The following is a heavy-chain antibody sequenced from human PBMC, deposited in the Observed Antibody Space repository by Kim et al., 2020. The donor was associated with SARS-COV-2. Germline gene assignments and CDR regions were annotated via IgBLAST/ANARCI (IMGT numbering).Heavy chain of an antibody. CDR3: ARGGGLIQWSDPSITMVRGDYYGMDV. CDR2: IYHSGST. V-gene: IGHV4-4*02. J-gene: IGHJ6*02. D-gene: IGHD3-10*01. Sequence: SETLSLTCAVSGGSISSSNWWSWVRQPPGKGLEWIGEIYHSGSTNYNPSLKSRVTISVDKSKNQFSLKLSSVTAADTAVYYCARGGGLIQWSDPSITMVRGDYYGMDVWGQGTTVTVSS. CDR1: GGSISSSNW.